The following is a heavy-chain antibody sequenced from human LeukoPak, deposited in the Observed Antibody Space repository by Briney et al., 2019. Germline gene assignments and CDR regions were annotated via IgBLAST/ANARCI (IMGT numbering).Heavy chain of an antibody. D-gene: IGHD3-10*01. CDR1: GYTFTTYN. J-gene: IGHJ6*03. V-gene: IGHV1-18*01. CDR2: ISGYNGNT. Sequence: ASVKVSCKASGYTFTTYNINWVRQAPGQGLEWMGWISGYNGNTNYAQKLQGRVTMTTDTSTSTAYMELRSLRSDDTAVYYCARVYSSGIYMDVWDKGTTVTVSS. CDR3: ARVYSSGIYMDV.